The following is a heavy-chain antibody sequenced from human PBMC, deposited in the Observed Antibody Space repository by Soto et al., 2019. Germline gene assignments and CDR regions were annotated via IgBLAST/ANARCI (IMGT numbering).Heavy chain of an antibody. Sequence: QVQLQQWGAGLLKPSETLSLTCAVYGGSFSGYYWSWIRQPPGKGLEWIGEINHSGSTNYNPSLKRRVTISVDTSKNQFSLKLSSVTAADTAVYYCARAAKVIAAAGTLVWFDPWGQGTLVTVSS. CDR2: INHSGST. V-gene: IGHV4-34*01. CDR1: GGSFSGYY. CDR3: ARAAKVIAAAGTLVWFDP. J-gene: IGHJ5*02. D-gene: IGHD6-13*01.